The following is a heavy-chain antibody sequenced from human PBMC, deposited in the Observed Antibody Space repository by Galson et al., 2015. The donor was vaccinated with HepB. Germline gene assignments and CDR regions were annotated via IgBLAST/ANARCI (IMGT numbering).Heavy chain of an antibody. CDR2: IYPGDSDT. CDR1: GYSFTNYW. J-gene: IGHJ4*02. CDR3: ARRFGGSDTSCYRCFFDY. V-gene: IGHV5-51*01. Sequence: QSGAEVKKPGESLKISCKASGYSFTNYWIGWVRQMPGKGLEWMGIIYPGDSDTIYSPSFQGQVTISADKSINTAYLQWRSLKASDTAMYYCARRFGGSDTSCYRCFFDYWGQGTLVTGSS. D-gene: IGHD2-2*02.